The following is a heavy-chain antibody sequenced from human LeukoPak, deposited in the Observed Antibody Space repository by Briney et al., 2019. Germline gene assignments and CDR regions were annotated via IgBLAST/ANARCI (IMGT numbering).Heavy chain of an antibody. CDR2: INPNSGGT. Sequence: ASVKVSCKASGYTFTGYYMHWVQQAPGQGLEWMGRINPNSGGTNYAQKFQGRVTMTRDTSISTAYMELSRLRSDDTAVYYCARDYSSGWYDWYFDLWGRGTLVTVSS. V-gene: IGHV1-2*06. D-gene: IGHD6-19*01. CDR1: GYTFTGYY. J-gene: IGHJ2*01. CDR3: ARDYSSGWYDWYFDL.